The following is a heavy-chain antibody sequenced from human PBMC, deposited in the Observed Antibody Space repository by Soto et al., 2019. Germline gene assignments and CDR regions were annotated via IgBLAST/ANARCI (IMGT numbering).Heavy chain of an antibody. V-gene: IGHV1-69*01. CDR1: VGTFSSYA. J-gene: IGHJ6*02. Sequence: QVQLVQSGAEVKKPGSSVKVSCKASVGTFSSYAISWVRQAPGHGLEWMGGIIPIFGTANYAQKFQGRVTITADESTSTADMELSSLRSEDTAVYYCARDSTGMDVWGQGTTVTVSS. CDR2: IIPIFGTA. D-gene: IGHD3-3*02. CDR3: ARDSTGMDV.